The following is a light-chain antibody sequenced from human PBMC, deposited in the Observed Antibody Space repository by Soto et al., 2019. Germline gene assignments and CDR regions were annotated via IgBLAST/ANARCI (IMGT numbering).Light chain of an antibody. CDR3: QQYGSSSWT. CDR1: QSVSSSY. V-gene: IGKV3-20*01. Sequence: EIVLTQSPGTLSSSPGERATLSCRASQSVSSSYLAWYRQKPGQAPRLLIYAASSRATGIPDRFSGSGSGTDFTLTISSLEPEDFAVYYCQQYGSSSWTFGQGTKVDI. J-gene: IGKJ1*01. CDR2: AAS.